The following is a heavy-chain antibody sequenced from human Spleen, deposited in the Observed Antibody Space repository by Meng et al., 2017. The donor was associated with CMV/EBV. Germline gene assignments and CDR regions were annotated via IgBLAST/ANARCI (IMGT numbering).Heavy chain of an antibody. CDR2: IYHTGST. Sequence: GSLRLSCTVSGGSISSYYWSWIRQPPGKGLEWIGDIYHTGSTNYNPSLKSRVTISVDTSKNQFSLKLSSVTAADTAVYYCASILYYYDSSGFDPWGQGTLVTVSS. D-gene: IGHD3-22*01. V-gene: IGHV4-59*01. J-gene: IGHJ5*02. CDR1: GGSISSYY. CDR3: ASILYYYDSSGFDP.